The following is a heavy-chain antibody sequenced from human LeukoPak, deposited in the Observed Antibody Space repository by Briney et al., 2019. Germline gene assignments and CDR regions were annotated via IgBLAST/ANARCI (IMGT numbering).Heavy chain of an antibody. J-gene: IGHJ4*02. CDR2: ISSSSSTI. CDR1: GFTFSSYS. CDR3: ARDMRVPPNSGSSY. Sequence: GGSLRLSCAASGFTFSSYSMNWVRQAPGKGLEWVSYISSSSSTIYYADSVKGRFTISRDNAKNSLYLQMNSLRSDDTAVYYCARDMRVPPNSGSSYWGQGTLVTVFS. D-gene: IGHD3-10*01. V-gene: IGHV3-48*04.